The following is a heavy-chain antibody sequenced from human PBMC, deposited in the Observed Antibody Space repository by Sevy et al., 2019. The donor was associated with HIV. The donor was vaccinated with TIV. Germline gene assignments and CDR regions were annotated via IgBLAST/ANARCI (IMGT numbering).Heavy chain of an antibody. D-gene: IGHD3-3*01. CDR2: ISSSSSTI. CDR1: GFTFSSYS. V-gene: IGHV3-48*02. Sequence: GRSLRLSCAASGFTFSSYSMNWVRQAPGKGLEWVSYISSSSSTIYYADSVKGRFTISRDNAKNSLYLQMNSLRDEDTAVYYCAREDYDFWSGYSRPHYYYYGMDVWGQGTTVTVSS. J-gene: IGHJ6*02. CDR3: AREDYDFWSGYSRPHYYYYGMDV.